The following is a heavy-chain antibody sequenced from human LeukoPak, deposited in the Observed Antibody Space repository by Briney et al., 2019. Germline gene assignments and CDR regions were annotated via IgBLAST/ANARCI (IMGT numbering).Heavy chain of an antibody. CDR3: AKDPNGDYVGAFDM. CDR2: TSGSGHNT. D-gene: IGHD4-17*01. CDR1: GFTFSNYA. Sequence: QSGGSLRLSCAASGFTFSNYAITWIRQAPGKGLEWVSSTSGSGHNTYYADSVQGRFTISRDNSKNTLFLQMNSLRADDTAVYHCAKDPNGDYVGAFDMWGQGTMVTVSP. V-gene: IGHV3-23*01. J-gene: IGHJ3*02.